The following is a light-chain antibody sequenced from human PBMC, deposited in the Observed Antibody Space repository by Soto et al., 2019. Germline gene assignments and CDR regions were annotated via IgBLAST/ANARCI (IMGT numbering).Light chain of an antibody. Sequence: EIVMTQSPATLSVSPGERATLSCRASQSISSNLAWYQHKPGQAPRLLIYGASTRATGIPATFSGSGSGTEFPLTISSLQSEDFAVYYCQQYNNWTFTFGPGTKVDIK. V-gene: IGKV3-15*01. CDR2: GAS. CDR1: QSISSN. CDR3: QQYNNWTFT. J-gene: IGKJ3*01.